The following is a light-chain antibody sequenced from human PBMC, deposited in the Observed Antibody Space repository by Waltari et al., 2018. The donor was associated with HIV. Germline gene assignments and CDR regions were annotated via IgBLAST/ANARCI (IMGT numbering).Light chain of an antibody. V-gene: IGLV3-1*01. CDR1: KLADKY. CDR3: QAWDSGIH. CDR2: QDT. Sequence: SYELTQPPSVSVSPGQTVSITCSGDKLADKYVCWYQQRSGQSSVVVIYQDTKRPSGIPERFSGSNSGNTATLTISGTQAVDEAIYYCQAWDSGIHFGGGTKLTVV. J-gene: IGLJ2*01.